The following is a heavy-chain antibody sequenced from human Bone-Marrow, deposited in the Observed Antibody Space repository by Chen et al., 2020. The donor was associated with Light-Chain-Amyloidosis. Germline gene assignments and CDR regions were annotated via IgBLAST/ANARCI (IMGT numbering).Heavy chain of an antibody. CDR2: INNDGGGT. V-gene: IGHV3-74*01. CDR1: GFTFTTYW. J-gene: IGHJ3*01. Sequence: EVQLVESGGGLVQPGGSLRLSCSASGFTFTTYWMHWVRPAPGRGLVWVSRINNDGGGTLYADSLKGRFTVSRDNARNTLYLQMNSLGAEDTAVYYCARGGLDHAFDVWGQGTRVTVSS. D-gene: IGHD3-9*01. CDR3: ARGGLDHAFDV.